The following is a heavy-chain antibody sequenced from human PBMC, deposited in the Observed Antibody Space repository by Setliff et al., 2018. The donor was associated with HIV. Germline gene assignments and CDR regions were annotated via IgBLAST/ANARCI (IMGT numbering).Heavy chain of an antibody. D-gene: IGHD2-15*01. Sequence: PSETLSLTCAVYSGSSTGYYWTWIRQPPGKGLEWIGEINRFGITNYNPSLKSRLTLSVDTSKNQFSLNVNSVTAADTAVYYCARGGYCNSDNCDRGRNFDYWSQGMLVTVSS. CDR2: INRFGIT. J-gene: IGHJ4*02. V-gene: IGHV4-34*01. CDR3: ARGGYCNSDNCDRGRNFDY. CDR1: SGSSTGYY.